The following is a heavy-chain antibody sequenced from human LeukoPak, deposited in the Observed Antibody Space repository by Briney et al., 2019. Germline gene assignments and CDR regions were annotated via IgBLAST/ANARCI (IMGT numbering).Heavy chain of an antibody. J-gene: IGHJ4*02. Sequence: PGGSLRLSCAASGFIFTSYGMHWVRQAPGKGLEWVAVISHDGRNKYYADSVKGRFTISRDDSKNTLYLQMNSLRAEDTAVYYCARDFLPSNYDSSGYYGYWGQGTLVTVSS. CDR3: ARDFLPSNYDSSGYYGY. D-gene: IGHD3-22*01. CDR1: GFIFTSYG. CDR2: ISHDGRNK. V-gene: IGHV3-30*03.